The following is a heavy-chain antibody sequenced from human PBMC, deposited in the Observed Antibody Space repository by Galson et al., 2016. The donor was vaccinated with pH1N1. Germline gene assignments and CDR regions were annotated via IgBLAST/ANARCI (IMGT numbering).Heavy chain of an antibody. J-gene: IGHJ4*02. Sequence: SVKVSCKASGYTFSSFYMHWVRQAPGQGHEWMGIIDPSGVTTIYAQKFQGRATLTRDTSTRTVYMELTSLRSEDTAVYYCARDAGSYYGYFDYWGQGTLVTVSS. V-gene: IGHV1-46*01. CDR3: ARDAGSYYGYFDY. CDR1: GYTFSSFY. D-gene: IGHD3-10*01. CDR2: IDPSGVTT.